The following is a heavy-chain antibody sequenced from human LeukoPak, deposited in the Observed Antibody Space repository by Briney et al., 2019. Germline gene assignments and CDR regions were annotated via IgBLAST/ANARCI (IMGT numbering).Heavy chain of an antibody. V-gene: IGHV3-23*01. CDR3: AKGVSENFDY. CDR2: ISGSGGST. D-gene: IGHD3-16*01. J-gene: IGHJ4*02. CDR1: EFSVGSNY. Sequence: LSGGSLRLSCAASEFSVGSNYMTWVRQAPGKGLEWVSAISGSGGSTYYADSVKGRFTISRDNSKNTLYLQMNSLRAEDTAVYYCAKGVSENFDYWGQGTLVTVSS.